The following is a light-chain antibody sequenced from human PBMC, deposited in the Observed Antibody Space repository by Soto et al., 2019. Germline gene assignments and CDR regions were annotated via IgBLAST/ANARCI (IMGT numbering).Light chain of an antibody. CDR2: GAS. V-gene: IGKV3-20*01. J-gene: IGKJ1*01. CDR3: HQYGSSPET. Sequence: EIVLTQSPGTLSLSPGERATLSCRASQSFSSGFLAWYQQKPGQAPRLLIYGASTRATDIPDRFSGSGSGTDFPLTISRLEPDDFAVYFCHQYGSSPETFGQGTKVEIK. CDR1: QSFSSGF.